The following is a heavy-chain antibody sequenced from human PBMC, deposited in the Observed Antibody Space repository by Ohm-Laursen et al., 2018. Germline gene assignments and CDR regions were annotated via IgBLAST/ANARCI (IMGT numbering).Heavy chain of an antibody. J-gene: IGHJ5*02. CDR2: MNPNSHNT. V-gene: IGHV1-8*01. Sequence: GASVTVSCKASGYTFTSYDIIWVRQASGQGPGWMGWMNPNSHNTGYARKFRGRVSMTSDSSISTAYMELYSLTSEDTASYYCARAVRYQLLSDPWGQGTLVTVSS. CDR1: GYTFTSYD. CDR3: ARAVRYQLLSDP. D-gene: IGHD4-23*01.